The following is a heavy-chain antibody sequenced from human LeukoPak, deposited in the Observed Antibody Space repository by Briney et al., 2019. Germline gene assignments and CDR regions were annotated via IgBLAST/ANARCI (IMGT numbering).Heavy chain of an antibody. J-gene: IGHJ4*02. D-gene: IGHD3-22*01. V-gene: IGHV3-53*01. Sequence: GGSLRLSCAASGFTVSSNYMSWVRQAPGKGLEWVSVIYSGGSTYYADSVKGRFTISRDNSKNTLYLQMNSLRAEDTAVYYCARETYYYDSSGYYFRSFDYWGQGTLVTVSS. CDR1: GFTVSSNY. CDR2: IYSGGST. CDR3: ARETYYYDSSGYYFRSFDY.